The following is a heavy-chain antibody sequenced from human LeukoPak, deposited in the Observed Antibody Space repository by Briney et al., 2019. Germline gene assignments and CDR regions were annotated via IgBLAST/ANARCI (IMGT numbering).Heavy chain of an antibody. J-gene: IGHJ4*02. CDR2: ISGNGDTT. CDR3: VKDVNWSTY. D-gene: IGHD1-1*01. Sequence: AGGSLRLSCAASGFTFSSYWMTWVRQAPGRGLEWVSVISGNGDTTYYADSVKGRFTISRDNSRNTVYLQMNSLRGDDTAVYYCVKDVNWSTYWGQGTLVTVSS. CDR1: GFTFSSYW. V-gene: IGHV3-23*01.